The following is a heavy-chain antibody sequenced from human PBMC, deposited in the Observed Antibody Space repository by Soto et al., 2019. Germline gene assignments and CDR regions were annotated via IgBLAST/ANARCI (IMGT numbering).Heavy chain of an antibody. D-gene: IGHD2-15*01. V-gene: IGHV5-51*01. J-gene: IGHJ6*02. CDR2: IYPGDSDT. CDR3: ARTALAFGSYYYYGMDV. CDR1: GYSFTSYW. Sequence: GESLKISCKGSGYSFTSYWIGWVRQMPGKGLEWMGIIYPGDSDTRYSPSFQGQVTISADKSISTAYLQWSSLKASDTAMYYCARTALAFGSYYYYGMDVWGQGTTVTVSS.